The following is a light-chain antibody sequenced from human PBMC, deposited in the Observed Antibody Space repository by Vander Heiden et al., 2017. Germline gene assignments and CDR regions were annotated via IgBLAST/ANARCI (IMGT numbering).Light chain of an antibody. V-gene: IGLV2-11*01. J-gene: IGLJ3*02. CDR3: CSYAGSYVWV. CDR1: TSDVGGYTY. Sequence: QSALTQPRSVSGSPGQSVTISCTRTTSDVGGYTYVSWYQQYPDKAPKVILYGVSKRPSGVPDRFSGSKSGNTASLTISGLQADDEADYYCCSYAGSYVWVFGGGTKLTVL. CDR2: GVS.